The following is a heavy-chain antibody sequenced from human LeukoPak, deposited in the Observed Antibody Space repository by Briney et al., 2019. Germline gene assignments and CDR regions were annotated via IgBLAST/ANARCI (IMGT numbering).Heavy chain of an antibody. J-gene: IGHJ4*02. V-gene: IGHV4-39*07. CDR3: ARAHCSGGSCYFDY. CDR1: GGSISSSSYY. CDR2: IYYSGST. Sequence: SETLSLTCTVSGGSISSSSYYWGWIRQPPGKGLEWIGSIYYSGSTYYNPSLKSRVTMSVDTSKNQFSLKLSSVTAADTAVYYCARAHCSGGSCYFDYWGQGTLVTVSS. D-gene: IGHD2-15*01.